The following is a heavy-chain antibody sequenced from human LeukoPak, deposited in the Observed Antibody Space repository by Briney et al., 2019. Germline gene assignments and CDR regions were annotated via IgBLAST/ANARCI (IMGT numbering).Heavy chain of an antibody. V-gene: IGHV3-21*01. CDR2: ISSTSTSI. CDR1: GFTFSSHT. CDR3: ARGFRAFDF. Sequence: GGALRLSCAASGFTFSSHTMNWVRQAPGKGLEWVSSISSTSTSIYHANSVKGRFTISRDNTKNSLYLQMDSLRAEDTAVYYCARGFRAFDFWAQGTMVTVSS. J-gene: IGHJ3*01.